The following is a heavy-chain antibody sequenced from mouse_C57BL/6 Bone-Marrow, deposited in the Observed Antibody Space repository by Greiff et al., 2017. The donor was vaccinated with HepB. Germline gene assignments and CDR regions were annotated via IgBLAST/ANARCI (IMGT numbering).Heavy chain of an antibody. CDR1: GYTFTSYW. CDR2: IHPSDSDT. D-gene: IGHD1-1*01. J-gene: IGHJ4*01. CDR3: AIFGYYGSSYAMDY. Sequence: VQLQQPGAELVKPGASVKVSCKASGYTFTSYWMHWVKQRPGQGLEWIGRIHPSDSDTNYNQKFKGKATLTVDKSSSTAYMQLSSLTSEDSAVYYCAIFGYYGSSYAMDYGGQGTSVTVSS. V-gene: IGHV1-74*01.